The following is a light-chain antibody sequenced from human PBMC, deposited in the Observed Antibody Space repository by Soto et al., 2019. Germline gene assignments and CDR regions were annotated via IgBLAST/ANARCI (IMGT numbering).Light chain of an antibody. V-gene: IGKV1-33*01. J-gene: IGKJ3*01. Sequence: DIQMNQSPSSLSASVGERVTITCQASQDINNYLHWYQQKPGKAPKLLIYCASNLEIGDPSKVSGSGSGTDFTFTITSPQPEDIATYYCQPYDDLPFTFGHGTKVDIK. CDR3: QPYDDLPFT. CDR2: CAS. CDR1: QDINNY.